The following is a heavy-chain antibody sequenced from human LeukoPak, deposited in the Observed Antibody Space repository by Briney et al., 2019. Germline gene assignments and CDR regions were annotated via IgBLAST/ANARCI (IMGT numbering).Heavy chain of an antibody. D-gene: IGHD3-16*01. J-gene: IGHJ3*02. CDR3: AKEWTVGGVGSYDAFDI. V-gene: IGHV3-9*01. Sequence: GGSLRLSCAASGFTLDDYAMHWVRQAPGKGLEWVSGISWNSGSIGYADSVKGRFTISRDNAKNSLYLQMNSLRAEDTALYYCAKEWTVGGVGSYDAFDIWGQGTMVTVSS. CDR2: ISWNSGSI. CDR1: GFTLDDYA.